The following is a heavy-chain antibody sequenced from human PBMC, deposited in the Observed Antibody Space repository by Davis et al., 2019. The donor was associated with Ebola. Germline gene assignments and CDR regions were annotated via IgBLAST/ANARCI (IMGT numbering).Heavy chain of an antibody. CDR1: GFTFSNYG. J-gene: IGHJ4*02. V-gene: IGHV3-33*01. CDR3: ARGDDFYDRPFDY. CDR2: ICFDGSHK. Sequence: GGSLRLSCAASGFTFSNYGMHWVRQAPGKGLEWVALICFDGSHKEYVESVKGRFTISRDNFKNTLYLQVNSLRAEDTAVYYCARGDDFYDRPFDYWGQGTLVTVSS. D-gene: IGHD3-22*01.